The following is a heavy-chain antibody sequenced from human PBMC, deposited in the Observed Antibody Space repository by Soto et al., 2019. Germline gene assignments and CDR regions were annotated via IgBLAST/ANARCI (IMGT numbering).Heavy chain of an antibody. CDR3: ARQSYYGSGSYYNEAGVWFDP. J-gene: IGHJ5*02. D-gene: IGHD3-10*01. V-gene: IGHV5-51*01. CDR2: IYPGDSDT. CDR1: GYSFTGYW. Sequence: GESLKISCKGSGYSFTGYWIGWVRQMPGKGLEWMGIIYPGDSDTRYSPSFQGQVTISADKSISTAYLQWSSLKASDTAMYYCARQSYYGSGSYYNEAGVWFDPWGQGTLVTVSS.